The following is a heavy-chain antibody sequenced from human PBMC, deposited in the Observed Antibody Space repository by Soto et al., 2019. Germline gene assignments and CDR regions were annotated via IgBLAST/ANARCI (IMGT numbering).Heavy chain of an antibody. J-gene: IGHJ4*02. CDR1: GFTFSSYT. Sequence: PGGSLRLSCAASGFTFSSYTMSWVRQAPGKGLEWVSAISGSGGSTYYADSVKGRFTISRDNSKNTLYLQMNSLRAEDTAVYYCAKRHGYSSRAPDYWGQGTLVTVSS. CDR2: ISGSGGST. D-gene: IGHD4-4*01. V-gene: IGHV3-23*01. CDR3: AKRHGYSSRAPDY.